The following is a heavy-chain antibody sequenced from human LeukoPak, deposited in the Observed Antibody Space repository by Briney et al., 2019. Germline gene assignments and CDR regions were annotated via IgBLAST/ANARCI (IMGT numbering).Heavy chain of an antibody. CDR3: ARRDGYNDLDY. J-gene: IGHJ4*02. CDR1: GYMFTRYW. CDR2: IFPGDSDT. D-gene: IGHD5-24*01. V-gene: IGHV5-51*01. Sequence: GESLKISCKGSGYMFTRYWIGWVRQMPGKGLEWIGIIFPGDSDTKYSPSFQGQVTISVDKSINTAYLQWSSLQAADTAMFYCARRDGYNDLDYWGQGTLVTVSS.